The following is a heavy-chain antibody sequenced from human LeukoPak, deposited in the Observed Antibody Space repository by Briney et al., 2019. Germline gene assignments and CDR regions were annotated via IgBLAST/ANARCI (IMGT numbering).Heavy chain of an antibody. J-gene: IGHJ4*02. CDR2: INPNSGGT. V-gene: IGHV1-2*02. CDR1: GYTFSDYY. Sequence: ASVKVSCKASGYTFSDYYIHWVRQAPGQGLEWMGWINPNSGGTNYAQKLQGRVTMTTDTSTSTAYMELRSLRSDDTAVYYCARGSKNWLLRTADYWGQGTLVTVSS. CDR3: ARGSKNWLLRTADY. D-gene: IGHD3-9*01.